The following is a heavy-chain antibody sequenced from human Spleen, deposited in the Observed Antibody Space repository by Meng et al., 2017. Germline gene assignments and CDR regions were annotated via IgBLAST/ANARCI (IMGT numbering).Heavy chain of an antibody. J-gene: IGHJ6*02. V-gene: IGHV1-69*05. CDR2: INGVFGTT. D-gene: IGHD3-10*01. CDR3: ARPKPSSGSYRDFGMDV. Sequence: SVKVSCKAPGGIFSNSVVGWVRQAPGQGLEWMGGINGVFGTTNYAQKFQGRVTMTSDTSTSTVYMELSSLRSEDTAVYYCARPKPSSGSYRDFGMDVWGQGTTVTVSS. CDR1: GGIFSNSV.